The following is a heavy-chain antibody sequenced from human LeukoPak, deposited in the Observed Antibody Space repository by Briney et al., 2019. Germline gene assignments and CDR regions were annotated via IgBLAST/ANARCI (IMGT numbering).Heavy chain of an antibody. CDR1: GFTFSNAW. J-gene: IGHJ4*02. CDR3: TTAFFGETSMVRH. D-gene: IGHD5-18*01. CDR2: VKAKTDGGTT. Sequence: GGSLRLSCAASGFTFSNAWMSCVRQAPGKGLEWVGRVKAKTDGGTTDYAAHVKGRFTISRDDSKTTLYVQMNSLKTEDTAVYYCTTAFFGETSMVRHWGQGTLVTVSS. V-gene: IGHV3-15*01.